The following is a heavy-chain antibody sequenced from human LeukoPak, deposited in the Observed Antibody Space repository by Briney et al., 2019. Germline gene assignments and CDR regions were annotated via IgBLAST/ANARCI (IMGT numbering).Heavy chain of an antibody. Sequence: GGSLRLSCAGFGFTFNSYAMTWVRQAPGKGLKWVSGISGSGGTTYYADSVKGRFTISRDNAQNSLFLQMNSLRAEDTAVYYCARDGGIAPTGTVTYYYYYMDVWGKGTTVTVSS. J-gene: IGHJ6*03. D-gene: IGHD6-13*01. CDR2: ISGSGGTT. CDR1: GFTFNSYA. CDR3: ARDGGIAPTGTVTYYYYYMDV. V-gene: IGHV3-23*01.